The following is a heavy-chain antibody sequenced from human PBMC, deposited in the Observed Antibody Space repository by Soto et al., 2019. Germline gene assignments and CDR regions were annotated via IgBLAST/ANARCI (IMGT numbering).Heavy chain of an antibody. D-gene: IGHD3-10*01. Sequence: ASVKVSCKASGYTFTSYGISWVRQAPGQGLEWMGWISAYNGNTNYAQKLQGRVTMTTDTSTSTAYMELRSLRSDDTAVYYCSLVVVYYGSGSPADYYYGMDVWGQGTTVTVSS. CDR1: GYTFTSYG. CDR3: SLVVVYYGSGSPADYYYGMDV. CDR2: ISAYNGNT. J-gene: IGHJ6*02. V-gene: IGHV1-18*01.